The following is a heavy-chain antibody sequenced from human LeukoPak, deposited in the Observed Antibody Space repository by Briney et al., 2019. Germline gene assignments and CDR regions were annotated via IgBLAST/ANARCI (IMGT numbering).Heavy chain of an antibody. CDR1: GGTLSSSSNN. CDR3: ASPASDDYSNYWFDP. V-gene: IGHV4-39*01. Sequence: SATLTLACTVSGGTLSSSSNNWGRIRQPPGKGLEWIGSIYYSGSTYYNPSLKSRVTISVDTSKSQFSLKLSSVTAADTAVYYCASPASDDYSNYWFDPWGQGTLVTVSS. CDR2: IYYSGST. J-gene: IGHJ5*02. D-gene: IGHD4-11*01.